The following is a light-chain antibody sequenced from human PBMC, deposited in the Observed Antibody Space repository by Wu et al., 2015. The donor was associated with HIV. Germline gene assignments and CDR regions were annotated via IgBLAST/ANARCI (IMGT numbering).Light chain of an antibody. V-gene: IGKV1-5*03. CDR3: QQYNSYRGT. CDR2: KAS. J-gene: IGKJ1*01. Sequence: DIQMTQSPSSLSASVGDRVTITCRASQSISSWLAWYQQKPGKAPKLLIYKASSLESGVPSRFSGSGSGTEFTLTISSLQPDDFATYYCQQYNSYRGTFGPRDQGGNQT. CDR1: QSISSW.